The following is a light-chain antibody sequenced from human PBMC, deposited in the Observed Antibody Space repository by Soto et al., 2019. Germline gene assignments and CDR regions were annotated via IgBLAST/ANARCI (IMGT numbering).Light chain of an antibody. V-gene: IGKV3-20*01. J-gene: IGKJ2*01. CDR1: QSISSSS. CDR3: QHYGSSRYN. Sequence: EIVLTQSPGTLSLSPGDRATLSCRASQSISSSSLAWYQQKFGQAPRLLIYAASSRATGIPDRFSGSGSGTDFTLTISRLEPEDFAVYYCQHYGSSRYNFGQGTKLEIK. CDR2: AAS.